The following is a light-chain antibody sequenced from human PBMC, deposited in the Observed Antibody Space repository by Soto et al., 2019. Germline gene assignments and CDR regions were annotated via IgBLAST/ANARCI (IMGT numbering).Light chain of an antibody. Sequence: DIQMTQSPSTLSASVGDRVTITCRASQSISSWLAWYQQKPGKAPKLLIYDASTLESGVPSRFSGSGSGAQFTLTITSLRPEDSAIYYCLQNHNYPRTFGQGTKVDIK. CDR3: LQNHNYPRT. CDR1: QSISSW. V-gene: IGKV1-5*01. J-gene: IGKJ1*01. CDR2: DAS.